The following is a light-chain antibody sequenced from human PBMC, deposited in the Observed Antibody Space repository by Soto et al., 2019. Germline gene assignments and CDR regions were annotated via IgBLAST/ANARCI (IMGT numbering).Light chain of an antibody. CDR3: QQYNNGPVY. J-gene: IGKJ5*01. V-gene: IGKV3-15*01. CDR2: DVS. Sequence: EIVMMQSPGTLSVSPGERATLSCRAGQGVTTNFAWYQQKSGQSPRLLIYDVSIRATGVPARFSGTGSETDFTLTIRGLQSEDSAVYFSQQYNNGPVYFGQETRLELK. CDR1: QGVTTN.